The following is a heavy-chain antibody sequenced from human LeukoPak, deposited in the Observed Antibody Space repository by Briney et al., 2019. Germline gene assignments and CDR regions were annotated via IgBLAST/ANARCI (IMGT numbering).Heavy chain of an antibody. CDR3: ARDQLTPQRGSYALLVY. Sequence: GGSLRLSCAASGFTFSSYSMNWVRQAPGKGLEWVSSISSSSSYIYYADSVKGRFTISRDNAKNSLYLQMNSLRAEDTAVYYCARDQLTPQRGSYALLVYWGQGTLVAVSS. CDR2: ISSSSSYI. D-gene: IGHD1-26*01. V-gene: IGHV3-21*01. CDR1: GFTFSSYS. J-gene: IGHJ4*02.